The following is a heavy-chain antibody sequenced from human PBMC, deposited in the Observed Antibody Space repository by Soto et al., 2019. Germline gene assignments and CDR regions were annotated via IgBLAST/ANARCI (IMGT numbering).Heavy chain of an antibody. V-gene: IGHV3-30-3*01. Sequence: PGGSLRLSCAASGFTFSSYAMHWVRQAPGKGLEWVAVISYDGSNKYYADSVKGRFTISRDSSKNTRYLQMNSLRAEDTAVYYCARDHPGDGAFDIWGQGTMVTVSS. CDR3: ARDHPGDGAFDI. J-gene: IGHJ3*02. CDR2: ISYDGSNK. CDR1: GFTFSSYA. D-gene: IGHD4-17*01.